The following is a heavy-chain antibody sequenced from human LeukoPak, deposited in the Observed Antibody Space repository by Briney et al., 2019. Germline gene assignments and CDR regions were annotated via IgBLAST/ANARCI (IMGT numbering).Heavy chain of an antibody. CDR1: GFTFDDYG. V-gene: IGHV3-7*01. CDR3: TTPYDSSGYYYYYFDY. D-gene: IGHD3-22*01. Sequence: GGSLRLSCAASGFTFDDYGMSWVRQAPGKGLEWVANIKQDGSEKYYVDSVKGRFTISRDNAKNSLYLQMNSLRAEDTAVYYCTTPYDSSGYYYYYFDYWGQGTLVTVSS. CDR2: IKQDGSEK. J-gene: IGHJ4*02.